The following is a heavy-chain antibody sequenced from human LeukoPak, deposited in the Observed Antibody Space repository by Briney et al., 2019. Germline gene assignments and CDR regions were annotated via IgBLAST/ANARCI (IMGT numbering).Heavy chain of an antibody. Sequence: PSETLSLTCAVYGGSFSGYYWSWIRQPPGKGLEWIGEINHSGSTNYNPSLKSRVTISVDTSKNQFSLKLSSVTAADTAVYYCARASTWLPLRGWFDPWGQGTLVTVSP. CDR2: INHSGST. CDR3: ARASTWLPLRGWFDP. CDR1: GGSFSGYY. J-gene: IGHJ5*02. V-gene: IGHV4-34*01. D-gene: IGHD5-12*01.